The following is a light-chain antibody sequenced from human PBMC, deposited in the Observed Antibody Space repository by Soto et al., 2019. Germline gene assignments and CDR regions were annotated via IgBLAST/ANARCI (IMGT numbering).Light chain of an antibody. J-gene: IGKJ1*01. Sequence: IVLTQSPVALSLSPGERATLSCRASQNISSYLIWYQQKPGQSPRLLMYDVSNRATGIPARFSGSGSGTDFTLTINRLEPEDVAVYYCQQYDYSPRTFGQGTKVDIK. CDR3: QQYDYSPRT. CDR1: QNISSY. V-gene: IGKV3-11*01. CDR2: DVS.